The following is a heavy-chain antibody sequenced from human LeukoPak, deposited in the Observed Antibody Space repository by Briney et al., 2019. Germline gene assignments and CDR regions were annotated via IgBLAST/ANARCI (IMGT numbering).Heavy chain of an antibody. Sequence: SETLSLTCAVYGGSFSDYFWNWIRQPPGKGLEWIGEINHGGGTRYNPSLKSQATISVDTSKKQFSLNLTSVTAADTAVYYCARDPTIFGVVKYFDYWGQGTLVTVSS. V-gene: IGHV4-34*01. J-gene: IGHJ4*02. CDR1: GGSFSDYF. CDR2: INHGGGT. D-gene: IGHD3-3*01. CDR3: ARDPTIFGVVKYFDY.